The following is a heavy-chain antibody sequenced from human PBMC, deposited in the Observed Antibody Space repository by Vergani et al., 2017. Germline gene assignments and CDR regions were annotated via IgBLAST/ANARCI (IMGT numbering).Heavy chain of an antibody. J-gene: IGHJ6*02. Sequence: EVQLVESGGGLVQPGGSLRLSCAASGFTFSSYWMHWVRQAPGKGLVWVSRINSDGSSTSHADSVKGRFTISRDNAKNTLYLQMNSLRAEDTAVYYCARLSSSWYYYGMDVWGQGTTVTVSS. CDR1: GFTFSSYW. V-gene: IGHV3-74*01. D-gene: IGHD6-13*01. CDR3: ARLSSSWYYYGMDV. CDR2: INSDGSST.